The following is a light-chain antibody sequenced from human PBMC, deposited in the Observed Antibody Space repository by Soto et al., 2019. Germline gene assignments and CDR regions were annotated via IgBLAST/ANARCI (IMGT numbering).Light chain of an antibody. CDR3: QKYNSAPLT. Sequence: AIRMTQSPSSLSASTGDRVTISCRTSQDISSYLAWYQQKPGKAPKVLIYGASTLQSGVPSRFSGSGSGTDFTLTISSLQSEDFATYYCQKYNSAPLTFGGVTKVEIK. J-gene: IGKJ4*01. CDR1: QDISSY. CDR2: GAS. V-gene: IGKV1-8*01.